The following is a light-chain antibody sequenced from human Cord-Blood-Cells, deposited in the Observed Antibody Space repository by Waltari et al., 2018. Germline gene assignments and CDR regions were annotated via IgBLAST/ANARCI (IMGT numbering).Light chain of an antibody. V-gene: IGLV2-23*01. CDR2: EGS. CDR1: SSDVGRYNL. CDR3: CSYAGSSTLV. J-gene: IGLJ3*02. Sequence: QSALTQPASVSGSPGPSITISCPGTSSDVGRYNLVSWYQQHPGKAPKLMIYEGSKRPSGVSNRFSGSKSGNTASLTISGLQAEDEADYYCCSYAGSSTLVFGGGTKLTVL.